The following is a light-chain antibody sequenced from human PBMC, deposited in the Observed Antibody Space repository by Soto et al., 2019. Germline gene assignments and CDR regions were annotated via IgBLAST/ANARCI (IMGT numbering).Light chain of an antibody. CDR1: QNIGTN. Sequence: DIQMTQSSSNLSAFVGDIVTITCRANQNIGTNLAWYQLKPGKAPKLLIHDASRLQSGVPSRFTGSGLGRDFTLTISSLQSDDFAAYFCQQHYTVSKNFGQGTRVGIK. J-gene: IGKJ1*01. V-gene: IGKV1-5*01. CDR2: DAS. CDR3: QQHYTVSKN.